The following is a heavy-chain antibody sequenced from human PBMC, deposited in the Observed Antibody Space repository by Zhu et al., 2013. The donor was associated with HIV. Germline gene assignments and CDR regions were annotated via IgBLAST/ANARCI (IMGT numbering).Heavy chain of an antibody. J-gene: IGHJ5*02. V-gene: IGHV1-2*02. CDR1: GYTFTGYY. CDR3: ARDWGYSSSWYWFDP. CDR2: INPNSGGT. Sequence: QVQLVQSGAEVKKPGASVKVSCKASGYTFTGYYMHWVRQAPGQGLEWMGWINPNSGGTNYAQKFQGRVTMTRDTSISTAYMELSRLRSDDTAVYYCARDWGYSSSWYWFDPWGPGEPLVTGLL. D-gene: IGHD6-13*01.